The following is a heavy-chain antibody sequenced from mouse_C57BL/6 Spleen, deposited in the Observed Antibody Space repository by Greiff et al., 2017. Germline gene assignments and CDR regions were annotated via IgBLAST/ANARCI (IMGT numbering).Heavy chain of an antibody. D-gene: IGHD2-2*01. V-gene: IGHV1-82*01. CDR2: IYPGDGDT. CDR1: GYAFSSSW. CDR3: ADMVRAY. J-gene: IGHJ3*01. Sequence: QVQLQQSGPELVKPGASVKISCKASGYAFSSSWMNWVKQRPGKGLEWIGRIYPGDGDTNYNGKFKGKATLTADKSSSTAYMQISSLTSEDSAVYFCADMVRAYWGQGTLVTVSA.